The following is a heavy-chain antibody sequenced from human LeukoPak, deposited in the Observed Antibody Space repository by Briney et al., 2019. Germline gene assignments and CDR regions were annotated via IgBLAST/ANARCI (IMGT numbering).Heavy chain of an antibody. Sequence: GGSLRLSCAASGFTFSRFLMHWVRQAPRKGLVWVSLISNDGRTTRYADSVEGRFTISRDNAKCTLDLEINRLRAEDTAVYYCARDLAGSIDCGGQGTLVTVS. CDR2: ISNDGRTT. CDR1: GFTFSRFL. CDR3: ARDLAGSIDC. V-gene: IGHV3-74*01. D-gene: IGHD6-19*01. J-gene: IGHJ4*02.